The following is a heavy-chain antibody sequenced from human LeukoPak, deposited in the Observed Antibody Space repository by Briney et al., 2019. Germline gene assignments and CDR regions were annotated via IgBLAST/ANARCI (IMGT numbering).Heavy chain of an antibody. Sequence: ASVKVSCKASGHTFTSYYMHWVRQAPGQGLEWMGIINFSGGTTSYPQKFQGRVTMTRNTSISTAYMELSSLRSEDTAIYYCARGGQGDNWFDPWGQGTLVTVSS. CDR3: ARGGQGDNWFDP. CDR2: INFSGGTT. V-gene: IGHV1-46*01. D-gene: IGHD3-16*01. CDR1: GHTFTSYY. J-gene: IGHJ5*02.